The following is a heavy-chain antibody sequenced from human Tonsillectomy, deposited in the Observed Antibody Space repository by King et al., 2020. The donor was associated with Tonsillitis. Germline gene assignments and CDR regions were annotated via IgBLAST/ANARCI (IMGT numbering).Heavy chain of an antibody. D-gene: IGHD2-21*02. Sequence: VQLVESGGGLVQPGGSLRLSCAASGFTFSSYSMNWVRQAPGKGLEWVSYISSSSSTIYYADSVKGRFTISRDNAKNSLYLQMNSLRAEDTAVYYCARGDCGGDRYPGGGFYGMDVWGQGTTVTVSS. CDR3: ARGDCGGDRYPGGGFYGMDV. J-gene: IGHJ6*02. CDR1: GFTFSSYS. V-gene: IGHV3-48*01. CDR2: ISSSSSTI.